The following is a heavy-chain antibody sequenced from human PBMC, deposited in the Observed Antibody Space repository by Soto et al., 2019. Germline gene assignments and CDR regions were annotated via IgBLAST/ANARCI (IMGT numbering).Heavy chain of an antibody. V-gene: IGHV1-18*01. D-gene: IGHD3-10*01. J-gene: IGHJ4*02. Sequence: QVQLVQSGAEVKKPGASVKVSCKASGYTFTSYGISWVRQAPGQGLEWMGWINAYNGNTNYARKLQGRDTMTTDTSTNTGYMELRSMRSDDTAVYYCAREWFGVDYWGQGTPVTVSS. CDR2: INAYNGNT. CDR1: GYTFTSYG. CDR3: AREWFGVDY.